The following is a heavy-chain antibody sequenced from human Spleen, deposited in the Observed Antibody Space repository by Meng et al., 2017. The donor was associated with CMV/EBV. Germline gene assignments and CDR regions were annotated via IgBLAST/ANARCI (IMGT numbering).Heavy chain of an antibody. D-gene: IGHD1-26*01. CDR3: SKDGWALVGGSNYFGY. CDR2: ISGSGGTI. J-gene: IGHJ4*02. V-gene: IGHV3-23*01. Sequence: GGSLRLSCAASGFTFRTYAMNWVRQAPGRGLEWVSVISGSGGTIYYADSVKGRFTISRDNSKNTLYLQMNSLRAEDTAVYYCSKDGWALVGGSNYFGYWGQGTLVTVSS. CDR1: GFTFRTYA.